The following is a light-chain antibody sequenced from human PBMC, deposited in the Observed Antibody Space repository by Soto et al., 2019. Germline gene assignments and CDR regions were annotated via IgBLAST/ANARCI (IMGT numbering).Light chain of an antibody. Sequence: DVQMTHSPSTLSASLGDRVTITCRASQTINNWLAWYQQKPGKAPKLLIHRASILESEVPSRFSGSGSGTEYALTISRLQPDDSATYYCQQYDSHWLSFGGGTKVEIK. J-gene: IGKJ4*01. CDR1: QTINNW. CDR3: QQYDSHWLS. CDR2: RAS. V-gene: IGKV1-5*03.